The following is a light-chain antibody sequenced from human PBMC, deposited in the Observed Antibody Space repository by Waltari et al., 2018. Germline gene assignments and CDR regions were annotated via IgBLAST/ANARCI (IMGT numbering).Light chain of an antibody. CDR3: QAWDSSTAV. J-gene: IGLJ2*01. CDR2: QDS. Sequence: SYELTLPPSVSVSPGQPASITCSGDKLGAKYACRYQQKPGQSPVLVIYQDSKRPSGTPERFSGSNSGNTATLTISGTQAMDEADYYCQAWDSSTAVFGGGTKLTVL. CDR1: KLGAKY. V-gene: IGLV3-1*01.